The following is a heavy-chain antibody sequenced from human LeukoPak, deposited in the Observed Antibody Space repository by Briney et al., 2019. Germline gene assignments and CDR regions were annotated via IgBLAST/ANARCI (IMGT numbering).Heavy chain of an antibody. J-gene: IGHJ5*02. V-gene: IGHV1-8*02. CDR3: ARVPARIAAAGTLRHWFDP. CDR1: GYTFTGYY. Sequence: ASVKVSCKASGYTFTGYYMYWVRQAPGQGLEWMGWMNPNSGNTGYAQKFQGRVTMTRNTSISTAYMELSSLRSEDTAVYYCARVPARIAAAGTLRHWFDPWGQGTLVTVSS. CDR2: MNPNSGNT. D-gene: IGHD6-13*01.